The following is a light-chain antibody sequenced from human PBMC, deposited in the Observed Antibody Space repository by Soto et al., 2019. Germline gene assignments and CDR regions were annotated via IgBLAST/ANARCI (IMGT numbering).Light chain of an antibody. CDR1: QSVSNN. CDR2: GAS. J-gene: IGKJ1*01. V-gene: IGKV3-15*01. Sequence: EIVMTQSPATLSVSPGERATLSCRASQSVSNNLAWYQQKFGQPPRLLIYGASTRATGIPARFSGSGSGTEFTLTISSLQSEDFAVYYCQHYNNWPPWTFGQGTKVEIK. CDR3: QHYNNWPPWT.